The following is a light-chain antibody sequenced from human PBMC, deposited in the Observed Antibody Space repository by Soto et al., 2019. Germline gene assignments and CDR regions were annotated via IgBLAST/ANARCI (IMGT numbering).Light chain of an antibody. V-gene: IGKV1-5*03. CDR1: QSISNW. Sequence: DIHMTHSPSTLSASVGDRDTLTFRASQSISNWLAWYQQKPGEAPKLLIYKASNLENGVPSRFSGSGSGTEFTLTISSLQSDDFATYYCQQYNSYPWTFGQGTKVDIK. CDR2: KAS. J-gene: IGKJ1*01. CDR3: QQYNSYPWT.